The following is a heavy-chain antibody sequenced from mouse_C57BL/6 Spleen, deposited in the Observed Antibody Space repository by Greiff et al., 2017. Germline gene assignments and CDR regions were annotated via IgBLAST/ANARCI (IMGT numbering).Heavy chain of an antibody. CDR1: GYTFTSYW. CDR2: IYPGNSDT. CDR3: PYGSSWDAMDY. J-gene: IGHJ4*01. Sequence: VQLQQSGTVLARPGASVKMSCKTSGYTFTSYWMHWVKQRPGQGLEWIGAIYPGNSDTSYNQKFKGKAKLNAVTSASTAYMALSSLTNEDSAVYYCPYGSSWDAMDYWGQGTSVTVSS. V-gene: IGHV1-5*01. D-gene: IGHD1-1*01.